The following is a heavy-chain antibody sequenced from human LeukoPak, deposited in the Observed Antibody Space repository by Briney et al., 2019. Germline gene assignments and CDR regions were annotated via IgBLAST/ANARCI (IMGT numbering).Heavy chain of an antibody. J-gene: IGHJ5*02. Sequence: SETLSLTCTVSGGSITPYYWGWIRQPPGQGLQWIGYIYYSGSTYYNPSLKSRVTISVDTSKNQFSLKLSSVTAADTAVYYCARGGGMTGPGSYNWFDPWGQGTLVTVSS. CDR1: GGSITPYY. CDR3: ARGGGMTGPGSYNWFDP. D-gene: IGHD3-9*01. V-gene: IGHV4-59*12. CDR2: IYYSGST.